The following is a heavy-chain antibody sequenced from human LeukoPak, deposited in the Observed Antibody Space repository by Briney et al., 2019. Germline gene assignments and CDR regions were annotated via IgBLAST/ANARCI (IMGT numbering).Heavy chain of an antibody. CDR3: ARGGSSCYGCHNWFDP. D-gene: IGHD2-2*01. V-gene: IGHV4-59*01. CDR2: VDKSGST. CDR1: GDSIRNYY. Sequence: SETLSLTCSVSGDSIRNYYWSWIRQSPGRGLEWIGYVDKSGSTNYNPSFKSRVIVSSDTSRNEFSLNLNSVTAADTAIYYCARGGSSCYGCHNWFDPWGQGTRVTVSS. J-gene: IGHJ5*02.